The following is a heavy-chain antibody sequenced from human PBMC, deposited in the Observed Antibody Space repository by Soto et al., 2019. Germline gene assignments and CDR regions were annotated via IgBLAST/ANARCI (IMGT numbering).Heavy chain of an antibody. CDR1: GGSISNYY. CDR2: IFYSGST. Sequence: PSDTLSLTCTVSGGSISNYYWSWIRQPPGRGLEWIGHIFYSGSTNYNPALKSRATISVDTSMNQFSLILSAVTAADAAIYYCAKDSGYNFGYFRWFDPWGQGTLVTVSS. J-gene: IGHJ5*02. D-gene: IGHD5-18*01. CDR3: AKDSGYNFGYFRWFDP. V-gene: IGHV4-59*01.